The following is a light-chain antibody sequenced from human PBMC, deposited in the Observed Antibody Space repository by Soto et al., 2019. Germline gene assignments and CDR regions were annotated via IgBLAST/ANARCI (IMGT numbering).Light chain of an antibody. CDR1: QSISSW. CDR3: QQYYSFPPT. V-gene: IGKV1-5*03. CDR2: KAS. J-gene: IGKJ1*01. Sequence: IQMTQSPSTLSASVGERVAITCRASQSISSWLAWYQQKPGKAPKLLIYKASTLESGVPSRFSGSGSGTDFTLTISCLQSQDFATYYCQQYYSFPPTFGQGTKVDI.